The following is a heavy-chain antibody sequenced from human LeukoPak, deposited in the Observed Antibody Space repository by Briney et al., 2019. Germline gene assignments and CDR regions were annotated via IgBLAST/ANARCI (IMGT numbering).Heavy chain of an antibody. D-gene: IGHD3-3*02. J-gene: IGHJ4*02. Sequence: KASETLSLSCTVSGASISNMNYSWAWIRQPPGKGLEWIGNIYYNGSTYYSPSLKSRVTISVDTSKNQFSLKLSSVIAADTAVYYCARDISNAFDSWGQGTLVTVSS. CDR3: ARDISNAFDS. V-gene: IGHV4-39*02. CDR1: GASISNMNYS. CDR2: IYYNGST.